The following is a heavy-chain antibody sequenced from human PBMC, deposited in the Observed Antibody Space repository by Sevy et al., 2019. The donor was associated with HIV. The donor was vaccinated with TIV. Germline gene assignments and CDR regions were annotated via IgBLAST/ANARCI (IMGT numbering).Heavy chain of an antibody. Sequence: GGSLRLSCAASGFTFSSYWMHWVRQAPGKGLVWVSRISSDGSSTTYADSVKGRFTISRDNAMNTLYLQMNSLRAEDTAVYYCASRDIVATNRSLDYWGQGTLVTVSS. CDR3: ASRDIVATNRSLDY. CDR2: ISSDGSST. CDR1: GFTFSSYW. D-gene: IGHD5-12*01. V-gene: IGHV3-74*01. J-gene: IGHJ4*02.